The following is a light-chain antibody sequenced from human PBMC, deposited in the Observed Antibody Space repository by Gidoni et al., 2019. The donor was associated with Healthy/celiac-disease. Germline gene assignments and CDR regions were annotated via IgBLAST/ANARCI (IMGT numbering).Light chain of an antibody. CDR1: ALPKQY. Sequence: SFELTQPPPVSVSPGQTARLTCSGDALPKQYAYCSQQKPGQAPVLVIYKDSERPSGIPERFSGSSSGTTVTLTISGVQAEDEADYYCQSADSSGTYYVFGTGTKVTVL. V-gene: IGLV3-25*03. CDR2: KDS. CDR3: QSADSSGTYYV. J-gene: IGLJ1*01.